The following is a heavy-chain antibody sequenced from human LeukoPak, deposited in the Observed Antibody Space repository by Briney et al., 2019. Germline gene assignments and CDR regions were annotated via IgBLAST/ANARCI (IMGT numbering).Heavy chain of an antibody. D-gene: IGHD5-24*01. CDR1: GGSISSSSYY. CDR3: ASIWDPRRVLYYYGMDV. J-gene: IGHJ6*02. V-gene: IGHV4-39*01. Sequence: PSETLSLTCTVSGGSISSSSYYWGWIRQPPGKGLEWIGSIYYSGSTYYNPSLKSRVTISVDTSKNQFSLKLSSVTAADTAVYYCASIWDPRRVLYYYGMDVWGQGTTVTVSS. CDR2: IYYSGST.